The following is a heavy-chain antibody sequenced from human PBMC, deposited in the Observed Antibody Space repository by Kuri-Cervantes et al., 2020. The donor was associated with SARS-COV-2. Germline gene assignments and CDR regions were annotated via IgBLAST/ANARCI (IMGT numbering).Heavy chain of an antibody. CDR1: GFTFSSYW. CDR2: INSDGSST. V-gene: IGHV3-74*01. J-gene: IGHJ2*01. D-gene: IGHD2-2*02. CDR3: ARPPPGYCSSTSCYTGGDFDL. Sequence: GESLKISCAASGFTFSSYWMHWVRQAPGKGLVWVSRINSDGSSTSYADSVKGRFTISRDNPRNTLYLQLNDLRTEDTAVYYCARPPPGYCSSTSCYTGGDFDLWGRGTLVTVSS.